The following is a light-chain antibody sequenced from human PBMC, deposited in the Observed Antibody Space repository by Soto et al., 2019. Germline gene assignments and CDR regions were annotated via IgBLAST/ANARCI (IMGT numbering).Light chain of an antibody. CDR1: SSDIGASNS. CDR2: EVT. J-gene: IGLJ2*01. V-gene: IGLV2-8*01. Sequence: QSVLTQPPSASGSPVQSVTISCAGSSSDIGASNSVSWYQQHPGKAPKLLISEVTKRPSGVPDRFSGSKSGNTASLTVSGLQADDEADYYCGSKAGSNKHVVFGGGTKLTVL. CDR3: GSKAGSNKHVV.